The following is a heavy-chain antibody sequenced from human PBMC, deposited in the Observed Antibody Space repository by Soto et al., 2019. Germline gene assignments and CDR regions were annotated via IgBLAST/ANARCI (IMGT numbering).Heavy chain of an antibody. V-gene: IGHV3-21*01. CDR3: ARDSTLGATTPAFDI. J-gene: IGHJ3*02. D-gene: IGHD1-26*01. CDR1: GFTFSSYS. CDR2: ISSSSSYI. Sequence: GGSLRLSCAASGFTFSSYSMNWVRQAPGKGLEWVSSISSSSSYIYYADSVKGRFTISRDNAKNSLYLQMNSLRAEDTAVYYCARDSTLGATTPAFDIWGQGTMVTVSS.